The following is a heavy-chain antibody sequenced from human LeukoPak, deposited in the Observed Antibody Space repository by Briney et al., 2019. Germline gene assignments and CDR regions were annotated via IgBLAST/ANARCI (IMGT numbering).Heavy chain of an antibody. Sequence: GGSLRLSCAASGFTFSSYGMHWVRQAPGKGLEWVAFIRYDGSNKYYADSVKGRFTISRDNSKNTLYLQMNSLRAEDTAVYYCARGGGIFESFDYWGQGTLVTVSS. CDR3: ARGGGIFESFDY. D-gene: IGHD2-15*01. CDR1: GFTFSSYG. V-gene: IGHV3-30*02. CDR2: IRYDGSNK. J-gene: IGHJ4*02.